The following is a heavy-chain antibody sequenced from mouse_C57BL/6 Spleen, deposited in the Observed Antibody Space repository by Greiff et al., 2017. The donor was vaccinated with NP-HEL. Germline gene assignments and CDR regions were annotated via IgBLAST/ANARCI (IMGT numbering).Heavy chain of an antibody. CDR3: ARSPYDYDGVYYAMDY. V-gene: IGHV7-3*01. J-gene: IGHJ4*01. CDR2: IRNKANGYTT. Sequence: EVQLVESGGGLVQPGGSLSLSCAASGFTFTDYYMSWVRQPPGKALEWLGFIRNKANGYTTEYSASVKGRFTISRDNSQSILYLQMNALRAEDSATYYCARSPYDYDGVYYAMDYWGQGTSVTVSS. D-gene: IGHD2-4*01. CDR1: GFTFTDYY.